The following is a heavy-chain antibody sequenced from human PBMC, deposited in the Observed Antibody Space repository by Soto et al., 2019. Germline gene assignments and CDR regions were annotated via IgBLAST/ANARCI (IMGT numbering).Heavy chain of an antibody. CDR2: IYYSGST. CDR3: ARPRGRLRERYYYMDV. V-gene: IGHV4-39*01. CDR1: GGSISSSSYY. J-gene: IGHJ6*03. Sequence: QLQLQESGPGLVKPSETLSLTCTVSGGSISSSSYYWGWIRQPQGKGLERIGSIYYSGSTYYNPSLKSRVTISVDTSKNQFSLKLSSVTAADTAVYYCARPRGRLRERYYYMDVWGKGTTVTVSS. D-gene: IGHD4-17*01.